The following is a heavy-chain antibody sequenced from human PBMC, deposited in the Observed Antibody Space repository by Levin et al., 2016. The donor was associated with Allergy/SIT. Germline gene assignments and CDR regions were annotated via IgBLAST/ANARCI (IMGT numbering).Heavy chain of an antibody. D-gene: IGHD2-2*01. CDR2: IYYSGST. CDR3: ASMSVGYCSSTSCYYYYYMDV. V-gene: IGHV4-59*01. Sequence: RQAPGKGLEWIGYIYYSGSTNYNPSLKSRVTISVDTSKNQFSLKLSSVTAADTAVYYCASMSVGYCSSTSCYYYYYMDVWGKGTTVTVSS. J-gene: IGHJ6*03.